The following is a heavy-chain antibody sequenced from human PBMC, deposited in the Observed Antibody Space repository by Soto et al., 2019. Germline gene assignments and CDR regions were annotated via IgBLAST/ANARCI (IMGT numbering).Heavy chain of an antibody. J-gene: IGHJ5*02. CDR2: ISWNSGSI. D-gene: IGHD6-19*01. V-gene: IGHV3-9*01. CDR3: AKDGGQSLVRNLFEP. Sequence: PGGSLRLSCAASGFTFDDYAMHWVRQAPGKGLEWVSGISWNSGSIGYADSVKGRFTISRDNAKNSLYLQMNSLRAEDTALYYCAKDGGQSLVRNLFEPWGQGTMV. CDR1: GFTFDDYA.